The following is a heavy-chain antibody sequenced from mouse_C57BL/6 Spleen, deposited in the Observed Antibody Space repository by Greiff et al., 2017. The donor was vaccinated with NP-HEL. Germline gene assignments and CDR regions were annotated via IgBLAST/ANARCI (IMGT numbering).Heavy chain of an antibody. Sequence: VQLQQSGAELARPGASVKLSCKASGYTFTSYGISWVKQRTGQGLEWIGEIYPRSGNTYYNEKFKGKATLTADKSSSTAYMELLSLTSEDSAVYFCARGNGSSYRAWFAYWGQGTLVTVSA. CDR1: GYTFTSYG. D-gene: IGHD1-1*01. CDR2: IYPRSGNT. V-gene: IGHV1-81*01. J-gene: IGHJ3*01. CDR3: ARGNGSSYRAWFAY.